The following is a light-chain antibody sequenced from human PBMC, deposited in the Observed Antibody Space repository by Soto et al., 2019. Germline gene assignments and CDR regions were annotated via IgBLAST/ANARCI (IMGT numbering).Light chain of an antibody. Sequence: QSVLTQPASVSGSPGQSITISCTGTSSDAGGYNYVSWYQQHPGKAPKLMIYEVSNRPSGVSNRFSGSKSGNTASLTISGLQAEDEADYYCTSYTSSSTPVFGTGTKVTVL. CDR1: SSDAGGYNY. V-gene: IGLV2-14*01. CDR2: EVS. J-gene: IGLJ1*01. CDR3: TSYTSSSTPV.